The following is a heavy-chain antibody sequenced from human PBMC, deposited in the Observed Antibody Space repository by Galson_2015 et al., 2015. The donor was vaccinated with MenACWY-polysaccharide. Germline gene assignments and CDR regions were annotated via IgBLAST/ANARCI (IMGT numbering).Heavy chain of an antibody. CDR1: GYSFTTYW. CDR2: IYPGSSET. V-gene: IGHV5-51*03. CDR3: AIGIGYSPTWFDH. J-gene: IGHJ5*02. Sequence: QSGAEVKKPGESLKISCQGSGYSFTTYWIGWVRQMPGKGLDWMGIIYPGSSETRYSPSFQGQVTFSADTSINTAYLQWSSLEASHTGMYYCAIGIGYSPTWFDHWGQGTLVTVSS. D-gene: IGHD2-21*01.